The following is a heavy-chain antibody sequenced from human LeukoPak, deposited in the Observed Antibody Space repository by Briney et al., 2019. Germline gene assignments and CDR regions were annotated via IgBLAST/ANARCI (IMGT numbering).Heavy chain of an antibody. V-gene: IGHV3-23*01. CDR2: ISADGRYT. CDR1: GFTFSGFD. Sequence: PGGSLRLSCAASGFTFSGFDMSWVRQAPGKGLEWVSSISADGRYTYYADSVKGRLTISRDNSMDRLSLQMNSLRAEDTAVYYSARDSTSPGYCRSASCSPLWGQGTMVTVSS. CDR3: ARDSTSPGYCRSASCSPL. J-gene: IGHJ3*01. D-gene: IGHD2-2*03.